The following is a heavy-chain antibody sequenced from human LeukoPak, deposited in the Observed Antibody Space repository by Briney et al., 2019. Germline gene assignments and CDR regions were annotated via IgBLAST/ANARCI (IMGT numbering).Heavy chain of an antibody. CDR2: IYYSGST. CDR1: GVSISSSSYY. D-gene: IGHD2-2*01. V-gene: IGHV4-39*07. Sequence: PSETLSLTCTVSGVSISSSSYYWGWIRQPPGKGLEWIGSIYYSGSTYYNPSLKSRVTISLDTSKNQFSLKVSSVTAADTAVYYCASTICISTSCYPGVVDYWGQGTLVTVSS. CDR3: ASTICISTSCYPGVVDY. J-gene: IGHJ4*02.